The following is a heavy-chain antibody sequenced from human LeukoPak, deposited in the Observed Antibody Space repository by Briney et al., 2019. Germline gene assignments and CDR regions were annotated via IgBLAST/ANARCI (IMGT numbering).Heavy chain of an antibody. CDR2: IYYSGST. CDR3: ARSITGTSIDP. V-gene: IGHV4-59*01. CDR1: GGSISSYY. J-gene: IGHJ5*02. Sequence: SETLSLTCTVSGGSISSYYWSWIRQPPGEGLEWIGYIYYSGSTNYNPSLKSRVTISVDTSKNQFSLKLSSVTAADTAVYYCARSITGTSIDPWGQGTLVTVSS. D-gene: IGHD1-14*01.